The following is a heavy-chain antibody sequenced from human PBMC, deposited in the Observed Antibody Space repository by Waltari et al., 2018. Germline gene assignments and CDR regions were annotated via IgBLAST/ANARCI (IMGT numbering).Heavy chain of an antibody. D-gene: IGHD3-3*01. CDR1: GYTFTSYY. CDR3: ARDEGGITIFGVVPGRV. CDR2: IHPRCGST. V-gene: IGHV1-46*01. Sequence: QVQLVQSGAEVKKPGASVKVSCKASGYTFTSYYMHWVRQAPGQGLEWMGIIHPRCGSTSHGQKCQGRVTMTRDTSTSTVYMELSSLRSEDTAVYYCARDEGGITIFGVVPGRVWGQGTTVTVSS. J-gene: IGHJ6*02.